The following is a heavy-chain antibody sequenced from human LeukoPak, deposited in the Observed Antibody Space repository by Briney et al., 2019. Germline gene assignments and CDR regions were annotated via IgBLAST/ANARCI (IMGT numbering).Heavy chain of an antibody. D-gene: IGHD4-11*01. CDR1: GFTFSSHG. J-gene: IGHJ4*02. V-gene: IGHV3-23*01. CDR2: ISLSGDST. CDR3: AKDKATVNRHYFDS. Sequence: HPGGSLRLSCAASGFTFSSHGLSWVRQAPGKGLEWVSAISLSGDSTYYADFVKGRFSMSRDNSKNTLYLQMNNLRAEDTAVYYCAKDKATVNRHYFDSWGQGTLVTVSS.